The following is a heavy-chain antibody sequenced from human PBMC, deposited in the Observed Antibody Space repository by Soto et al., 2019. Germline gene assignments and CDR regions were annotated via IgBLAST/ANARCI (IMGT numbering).Heavy chain of an antibody. J-gene: IGHJ4*02. V-gene: IGHV3-15*01. CDR3: ATTGYSNDGMFDS. CDR2: IKTKTDGGTT. Sequence: PGGSLRLSCSASGFSFDRAWASWVRQAPGRGLEWVGLIKTKTDGGTTDYAASVKGRFTISKDESEKTVYLHMNRLKTEDTAFYYCATTGYSNDGMFDSWGQGXLVTVYS. CDR1: GFSFDRAW. D-gene: IGHD4-4*01.